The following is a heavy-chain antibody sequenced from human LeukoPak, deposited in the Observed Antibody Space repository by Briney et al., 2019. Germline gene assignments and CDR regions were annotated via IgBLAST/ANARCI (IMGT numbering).Heavy chain of an antibody. CDR2: IDNDGSSA. CDR1: GFTFSSHW. J-gene: IGHJ4*02. Sequence: GSLELSCAASGFTFSSHWMHWVRQGPGKGLVWVSRIDNDGSSATYADSVKGRFTISRDNAKNTLYLQMNSLRAEDTAVYYCARDISSWYYFDDWGQGTPVTVSS. CDR3: ARDISSWYYFDD. D-gene: IGHD6-13*01. V-gene: IGHV3-74*01.